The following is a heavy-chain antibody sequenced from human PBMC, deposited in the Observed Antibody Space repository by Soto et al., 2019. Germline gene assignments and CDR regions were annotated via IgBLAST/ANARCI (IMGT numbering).Heavy chain of an antibody. V-gene: IGHV4-34*01. CDR1: GGSFSGYY. CDR3: ARRWGRTFDY. CDR2: INHSGST. J-gene: IGHJ4*02. Sequence: SETLSLTCAVYGGSFSGYYWSWIRQPPGKGLEWIGEINHSGSTNYNPSLKSRVTISVDTSKNQFSLKLSSVTAADTAVYYCARRWGRTFDYWGQGTLVTSPQ. D-gene: IGHD7-27*01.